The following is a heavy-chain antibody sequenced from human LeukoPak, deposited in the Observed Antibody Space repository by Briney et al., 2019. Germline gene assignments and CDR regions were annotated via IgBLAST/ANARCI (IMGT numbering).Heavy chain of an antibody. V-gene: IGHV4-39*01. CDR1: GGSISSSGYY. J-gene: IGHJ4*02. D-gene: IGHD6-19*01. CDR2: VYYSGGT. Sequence: SETLSLTCTVSGGSISSSGYYWGWVRQPPGKGLKWIGRVYYSGGTYSNPSLKSRVTISVDTSTNQFTLKLSSVTAVDTAVYYCARGVPYSSGHGDFDYWGQGTLVTVSS. CDR3: ARGVPYSSGHGDFDY.